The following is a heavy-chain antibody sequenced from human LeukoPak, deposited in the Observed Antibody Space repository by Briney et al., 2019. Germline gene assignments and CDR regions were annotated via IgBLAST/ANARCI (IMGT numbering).Heavy chain of an antibody. CDR1: GGSISSSSYY. V-gene: IGHV4-39*01. D-gene: IGHD3-10*01. J-gene: IGHJ4*02. CDR3: ARHSTKKVWFGELLGPPIDY. Sequence: PSETLSLICTVSGGSISSSSYYWGWIRQPPGKGLEWIGSIYYSGSTYYNPSLKSRVTISVDTSKNQFSLKLSSVTAADTAVYYCARHSTKKVWFGELLGPPIDYWGQGTLVTVSS. CDR2: IYYSGST.